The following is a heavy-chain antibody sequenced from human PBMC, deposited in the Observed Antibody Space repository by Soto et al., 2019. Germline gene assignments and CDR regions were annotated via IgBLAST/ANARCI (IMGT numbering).Heavy chain of an antibody. V-gene: IGHV3-53*01. CDR2: IYSGGST. J-gene: IGHJ4*02. CDR1: GFTVSSNY. CDR3: ARVPSSSWYGLGVYYFDY. Sequence: SLRLSCAASGFTVSSNYMSWVRQASGKGLEWVSVIYSGGSTYYADSVRGRFTISRDNSKNTLYLQMKSLRAEDTAVYYCARVPSSSWYGLGVYYFDYWGQGTLVTVSS. D-gene: IGHD6-13*01.